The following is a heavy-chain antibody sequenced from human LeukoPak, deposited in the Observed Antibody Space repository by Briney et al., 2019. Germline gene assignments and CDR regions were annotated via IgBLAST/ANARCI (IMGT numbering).Heavy chain of an antibody. D-gene: IGHD1-26*01. Sequence: PGGSLRLSCAASGFTFSSYSMNWVRQAPGKGLEWVSSISSSSSYIYYADSVKGRFTISRDNAKNSLYLQMNSLRAEDTAVYYCARDWEDYFDYWGQEPWSPSPQ. CDR2: ISSSSSYI. J-gene: IGHJ4*01. CDR3: ARDWEDYFDY. CDR1: GFTFSSYS. V-gene: IGHV3-21*01.